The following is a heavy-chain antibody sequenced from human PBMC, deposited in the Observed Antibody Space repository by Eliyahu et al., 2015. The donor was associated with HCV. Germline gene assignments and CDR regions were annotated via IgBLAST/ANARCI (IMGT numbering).Heavy chain of an antibody. Sequence: EVQLLESGGGLVQPGGSLRLSCAASGFTFSNYAMSWVRXAPGKGLEWVSVMSGSGGTTYYADSVRGRFTISRDNSKDTLYLQMSSLRAEDTALYYCAKDQITAGDYELLYYFDHWGQGSLVTVSS. D-gene: IGHD1-26*01. CDR1: GFTFSNYA. CDR2: MSGSGGTT. CDR3: AKDQITAGDYELLYYFDH. V-gene: IGHV3-23*01. J-gene: IGHJ4*02.